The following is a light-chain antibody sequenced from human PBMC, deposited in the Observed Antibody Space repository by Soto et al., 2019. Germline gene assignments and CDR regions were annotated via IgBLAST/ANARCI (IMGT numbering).Light chain of an antibody. CDR3: QQRGNRPPWT. CDR2: DAS. J-gene: IGKJ1*01. V-gene: IGKV3-11*01. Sequence: EIVMTQSPATLSLSPGERATPPCRAGQGFGKYLVWYQQKPGQAPRLLIYDASNRATGIPARFSGSGSGTDFTLTISSLEPEDVAVYYCQQRGNRPPWTFGQGTKVDIK. CDR1: QGFGKY.